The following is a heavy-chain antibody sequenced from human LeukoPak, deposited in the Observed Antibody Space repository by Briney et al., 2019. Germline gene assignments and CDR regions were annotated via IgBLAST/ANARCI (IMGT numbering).Heavy chain of an antibody. Sequence: SETLSLTCTVSGGSISSGSYYWSWIRQPAGKGLEWIGRIYTSGSTNYNPSLKSRVTISVDTSKNQFSLKLSSVTAADTAVYYCARDDWNDVGNYYYYYMDVWGKGTTVIVSS. CDR3: ARDDWNDVGNYYYYYMDV. J-gene: IGHJ6*03. CDR2: IYTSGST. D-gene: IGHD1-1*01. V-gene: IGHV4-61*02. CDR1: GGSISSGSYY.